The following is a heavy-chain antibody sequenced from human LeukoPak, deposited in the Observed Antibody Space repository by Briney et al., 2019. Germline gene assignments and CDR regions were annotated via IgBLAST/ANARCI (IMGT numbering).Heavy chain of an antibody. Sequence: GGSLRLSCAASGFTFSSYAMSWVRQAPGKGLEWVSAISGSGGSTDYADSVKGRFTISRDNSKNTLYVQMNSLRAEDTAVYYCAKSDFWSAYYYFDYWGQGTLVTVSS. CDR3: AKSDFWSAYYYFDY. CDR2: ISGSGGST. D-gene: IGHD3-3*01. V-gene: IGHV3-23*01. CDR1: GFTFSSYA. J-gene: IGHJ4*02.